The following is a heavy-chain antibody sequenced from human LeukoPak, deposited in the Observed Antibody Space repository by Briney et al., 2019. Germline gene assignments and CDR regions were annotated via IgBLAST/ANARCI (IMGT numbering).Heavy chain of an antibody. CDR3: ARDRGYSYGWSVFDD. CDR2: INPNSGGT. CDR1: GYTFTGYY. J-gene: IGHJ4*02. D-gene: IGHD5-18*01. V-gene: IGHV1-2*04. Sequence: ASVTVSCKASGYTFTGYYMHWVRQAPAQGREWMGWINPNSGGTNYAQKFQGWVTMTRDTSISTAYMELSRLRYDDTAVYYCARDRGYSYGWSVFDDWGQGTLVTVSS.